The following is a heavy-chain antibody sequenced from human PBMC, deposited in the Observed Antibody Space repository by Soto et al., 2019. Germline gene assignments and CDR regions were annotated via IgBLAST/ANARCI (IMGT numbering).Heavy chain of an antibody. CDR2: ISAYNGNT. Sequence: GASVKVSCKASGYTFTSYGISWVRQAPGQGLEWMGWISAYNGNTNYAQKLQGRVTMTTDTSTSTAYMELRSLRSDDTAVYYCSRDHPNSYDSSGYYYYWGQGTLVTVSS. J-gene: IGHJ4*02. V-gene: IGHV1-18*01. D-gene: IGHD3-22*01. CDR1: GYTFTSYG. CDR3: SRDHPNSYDSSGYYYY.